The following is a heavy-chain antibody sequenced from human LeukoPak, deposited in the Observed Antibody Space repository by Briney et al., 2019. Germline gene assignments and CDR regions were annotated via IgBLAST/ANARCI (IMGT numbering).Heavy chain of an antibody. D-gene: IGHD3-22*01. CDR3: ARDDDSQNAFDI. J-gene: IGHJ3*02. CDR2: IYYSGST. Sequence: PSETLSLTCTVSGGSISSSSFYWGWIRQPPGKGLEWIGGIYYSGSTYYNPSLKSRVTISVDTSKNQFSLKLSSVTAADTAVYYCARDDDSQNAFDIWGQGTMVTVSS. CDR1: GGSISSSSFY. V-gene: IGHV4-39*02.